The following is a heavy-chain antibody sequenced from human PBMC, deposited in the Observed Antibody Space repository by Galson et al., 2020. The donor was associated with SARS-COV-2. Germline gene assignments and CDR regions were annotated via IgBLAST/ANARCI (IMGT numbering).Heavy chain of an antibody. J-gene: IGHJ6*02. CDR1: GFTFSNSA. D-gene: IGHD2-2*01. CDR2: ISNDGTKK. Sequence: PGGSLRLSCAASGFTFSNSAFHWVRRAPGKGLEWVAVISNDGTKKYYTESVKGRFTISRDNSENTLYLQMNNLRGEDTAVYFCARDTVCTGCFFEAYYYGMDVWGQGTTVTVSS. V-gene: IGHV3-30*04. CDR3: ARDTVCTGCFFEAYYYGMDV.